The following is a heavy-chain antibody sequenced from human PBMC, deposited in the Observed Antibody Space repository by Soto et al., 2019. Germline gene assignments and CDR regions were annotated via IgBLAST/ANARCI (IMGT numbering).Heavy chain of an antibody. D-gene: IGHD6-13*01. Sequence: SETLSLTCTVSGGSISSYFYIWVRQPPGKGLEWIGSVYYTGTTDYNPSLKSRVTISVDTSKTQFSLNLRSVTAADTAVYYCARDLAAVPRAFDYWGRGTLVTAPQ. CDR2: VYYTGTT. CDR3: ARDLAAVPRAFDY. J-gene: IGHJ4*02. V-gene: IGHV4-59*01. CDR1: GGSISSYF.